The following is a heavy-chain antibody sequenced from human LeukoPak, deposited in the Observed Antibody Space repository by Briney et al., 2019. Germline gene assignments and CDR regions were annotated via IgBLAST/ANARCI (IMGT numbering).Heavy chain of an antibody. CDR1: GDSISSSNYY. Sequence: ETLSLTCTVSGDSISSSNYYWGWIRQPPGKGLEWVSAISGSGGSTYYADSVKGRFTISRDNSKNTLYLQMNSLRAEDTAVYYCAKDTLTRKGYDYWGQGTLVTVSS. CDR2: ISGSGGST. V-gene: IGHV3-23*01. CDR3: AKDTLTRKGYDY. J-gene: IGHJ4*02. D-gene: IGHD2-15*01.